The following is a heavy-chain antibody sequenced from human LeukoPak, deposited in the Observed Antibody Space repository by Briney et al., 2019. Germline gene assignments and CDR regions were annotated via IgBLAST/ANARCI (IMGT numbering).Heavy chain of an antibody. Sequence: GGSLRLSCAASGFTFSSYGMSWVRQAPGKGLEWVSHISGSGTTTYLADSVKGRFTISRDNAKNTLYLQMNSLRAEDTAMYYCARAVYYSNYLGYWGQGTLVTVSS. D-gene: IGHD3-10*01. V-gene: IGHV3-23*01. CDR1: GFTFSSYG. CDR2: ISGSGTTT. J-gene: IGHJ4*01. CDR3: ARAVYYSNYLGY.